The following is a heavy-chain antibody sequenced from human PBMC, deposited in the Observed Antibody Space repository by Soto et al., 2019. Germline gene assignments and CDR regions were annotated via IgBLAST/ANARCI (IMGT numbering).Heavy chain of an antibody. CDR1: GGSISSGGYY. CDR3: ASLGYCTNGVCLSPDYYFDY. Sequence: SETLSLTCTVSGGSISSGGYYWSWIRQHPGKGLEWIGYIYYSGSTNYNPSLKSRVTISVDTSKNQFSLKLSSVTAADTAVYYCASLGYCTNGVCLSPDYYFDYWGQGTLVTVSS. CDR2: IYYSGST. D-gene: IGHD2-8*01. V-gene: IGHV4-61*08. J-gene: IGHJ4*02.